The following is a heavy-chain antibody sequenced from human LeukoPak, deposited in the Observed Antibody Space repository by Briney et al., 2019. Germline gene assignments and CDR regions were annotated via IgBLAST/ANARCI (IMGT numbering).Heavy chain of an antibody. CDR3: ARQIPLGPTTLDL. V-gene: IGHV3-7*01. Sequence: GGSLRLSCAASGFTFSDYWMSWVRLAPGKGLEWVANIKDDGSDTYYVASVRGRFTISRDNAKNSLYLQMNSLRVEDTAVYYCARQIPLGPTTLDLWGQGTLVTVSS. CDR1: GFTFSDYW. J-gene: IGHJ4*02. CDR2: IKDDGSDT. D-gene: IGHD1-1*01.